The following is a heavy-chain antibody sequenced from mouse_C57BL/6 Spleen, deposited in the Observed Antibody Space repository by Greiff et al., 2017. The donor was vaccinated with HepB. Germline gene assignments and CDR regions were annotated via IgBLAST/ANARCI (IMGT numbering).Heavy chain of an antibody. CDR2: IYPRSGNT. V-gene: IGHV1-81*01. CDR3: AANSYFDY. D-gene: IGHD4-1*01. Sequence: VQLQQSGAELARPGASVKLSCKASGYTFTSYGISWVKQRTGQGLEWIGEIYPRSGNTYYNEKFKGKATLTADKSSSTAYMELRSLTSEDSAVYFCAANSYFDYWGQGTTRTVSS. J-gene: IGHJ2*01. CDR1: GYTFTSYG.